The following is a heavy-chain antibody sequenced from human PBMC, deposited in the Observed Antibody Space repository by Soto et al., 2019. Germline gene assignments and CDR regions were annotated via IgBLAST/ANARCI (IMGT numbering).Heavy chain of an antibody. CDR1: GHTFTTDD. Sequence: QVQLVQSGAEVKKPGASVKVSCKASGHTFTTDDINWVRQATGQGPEWIGWVDPNSGNTGYAQKFQGRVTRTGDTSLSTVYMELRSLTSEYTAVYYCARYERGAAFSSWGQGTPVTVSS. CDR2: VDPNSGNT. J-gene: IGHJ5*02. D-gene: IGHD6-13*01. V-gene: IGHV1-8*01. CDR3: ARYERGAAFSS.